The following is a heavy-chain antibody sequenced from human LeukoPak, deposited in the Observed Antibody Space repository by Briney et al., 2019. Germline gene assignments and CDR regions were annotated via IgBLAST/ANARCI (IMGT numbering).Heavy chain of an antibody. CDR2: FYYSGST. Sequence: SETLSLTCTVSGGSISSTPSYWGWIRQPPGKGLEWVGSFYYSGSTSFNPSLKSGVTISADMSKNQFSLKLSSVTAADTAVYYCAHQPSGSYSIHYWGQGTLVTVSS. D-gene: IGHD1-26*01. CDR3: AHQPSGSYSIHY. J-gene: IGHJ4*02. CDR1: GGSISSTPSY. V-gene: IGHV4-39*01.